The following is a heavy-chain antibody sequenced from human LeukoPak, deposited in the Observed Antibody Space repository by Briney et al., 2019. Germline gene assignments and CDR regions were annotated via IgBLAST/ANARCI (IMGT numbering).Heavy chain of an antibody. CDR1: GGSITSYY. J-gene: IGHJ4*02. CDR3: ARHADYGGYLDY. D-gene: IGHD4-23*01. CDR2: IYYSGST. Sequence: SETLSLTCTVSGGSITSYYWSWIRQPPGKGLEWIGYIYYSGSTNYNPSLKSRVTVSVDTSKSQFSLRLTSVTAAGTAVYYCARHADYGGYLDYWGQGNLVTVSS. V-gene: IGHV4-59*08.